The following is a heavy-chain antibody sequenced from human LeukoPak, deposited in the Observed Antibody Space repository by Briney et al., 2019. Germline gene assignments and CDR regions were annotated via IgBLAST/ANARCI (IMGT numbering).Heavy chain of an antibody. CDR1: GGSISSGDYY. CDR2: IYYSGST. J-gene: IGHJ4*02. Sequence: SEALSLTCTVSGGSISSGDYYWSWIRQPPGKGLEWIGYIYYSGSTYYNPSLKSRVTISVDTSKNQFSLKLSSGTAADTAVYYCAREADVWGNHYFDYWGQGTLVTVSS. V-gene: IGHV4-30-4*01. CDR3: AREADVWGNHYFDY. D-gene: IGHD3-16*01.